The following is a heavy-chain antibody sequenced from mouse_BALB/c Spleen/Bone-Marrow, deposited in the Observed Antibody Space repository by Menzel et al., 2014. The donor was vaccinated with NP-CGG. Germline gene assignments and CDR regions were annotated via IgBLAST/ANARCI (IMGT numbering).Heavy chain of an antibody. J-gene: IGHJ1*01. Sequence: EVQLQQSGAELVKPGASVKLSCTASGFNIKDTYMHWVKQRPEQGLEWIGRIDPANDNTKYDPKFQGKATITADTSSNTAYLQLSSLTSEDIAVYYCASYRYAWYFDVWGAGTTVTVSS. CDR1: GFNIKDTY. CDR3: ASYRYAWYFDV. V-gene: IGHV14-3*02. D-gene: IGHD2-14*01. CDR2: IDPANDNT.